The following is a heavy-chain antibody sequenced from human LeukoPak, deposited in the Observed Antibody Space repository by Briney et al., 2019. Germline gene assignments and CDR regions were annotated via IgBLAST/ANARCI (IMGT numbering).Heavy chain of an antibody. J-gene: IGHJ4*02. Sequence: SETLSLTCAVYGGSFSDYYWSWIRQPPGKGLDWIGEINHSGSTNYNPSLKSRVTISVDTSKNQFSLKLSSVTAADTAVYYCARRIVGATTDYWGQGTLVTVSS. CDR2: INHSGST. CDR1: GGSFSDYY. V-gene: IGHV4-34*01. D-gene: IGHD1-26*01. CDR3: ARRIVGATTDY.